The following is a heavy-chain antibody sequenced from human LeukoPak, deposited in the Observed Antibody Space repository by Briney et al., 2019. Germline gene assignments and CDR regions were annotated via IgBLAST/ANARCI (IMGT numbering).Heavy chain of an antibody. CDR3: ARERGYYGGSYSDY. CDR2: IYYSGST. J-gene: IGHJ4*02. Sequence: SETLSLTCTVSGGSISSYYWSWIRQPPGKGLEWIGYIYYSGSTNYNPSLKSRVTISVDTSKNQFSLKLSSVTAADTAVYYCARERGYYGGSYSDYWGQGTLVTVSS. V-gene: IGHV4-59*01. D-gene: IGHD4-23*01. CDR1: GGSISSYY.